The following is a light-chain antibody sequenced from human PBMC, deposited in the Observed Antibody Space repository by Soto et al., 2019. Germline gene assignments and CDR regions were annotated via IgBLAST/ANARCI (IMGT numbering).Light chain of an antibody. V-gene: IGKV3-15*01. CDR3: QQYNSWPPIT. Sequence: DIVLTQSPVSLPVNPGEPVSISCTSSQSLLHTKLAWYQQKAGQAPRLLIYGASTRATGIPDRFSGSGSGTEFTLTISSLQSEAFAVYYCQQYNSWPPITFGQGTRLEIK. J-gene: IGKJ5*01. CDR1: QSLLHTK. CDR2: GAS.